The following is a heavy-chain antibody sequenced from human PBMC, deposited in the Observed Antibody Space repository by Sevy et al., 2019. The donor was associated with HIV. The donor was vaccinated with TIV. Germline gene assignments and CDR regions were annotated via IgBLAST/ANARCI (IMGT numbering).Heavy chain of an antibody. CDR3: ARDRGTPPTAILNHFDH. V-gene: IGHV3-30-3*01. D-gene: IGHD3-10*01. CDR1: GFTLSHRA. Sequence: GGSLRLSCRASGFTLSHRALHWVSQTPGMGLEWIASISYNGDDKVYADSVEGRFTIQRDNSENTLYLQMTSLRTEDTGVYFCARDRGTPPTAILNHFDHWGLGTLVTVSS. CDR2: ISYNGDDK. J-gene: IGHJ4*02.